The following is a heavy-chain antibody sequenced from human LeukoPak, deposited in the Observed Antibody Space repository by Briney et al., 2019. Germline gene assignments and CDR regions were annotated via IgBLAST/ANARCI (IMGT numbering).Heavy chain of an antibody. J-gene: IGHJ4*02. D-gene: IGHD2-21*02. Sequence: SETLSLTCTVSGGSISSSSDYWGWIRQPPGKGLEWIGSIYYSGSTYYNQSLKSRVTISVDTSKNQFSLKLSSVTAADTAVYYCARRTLPGGYFDYWGQGTLVTVSS. CDR2: IYYSGST. V-gene: IGHV4-39*01. CDR3: ARRTLPGGYFDY. CDR1: GGSISSSSDY.